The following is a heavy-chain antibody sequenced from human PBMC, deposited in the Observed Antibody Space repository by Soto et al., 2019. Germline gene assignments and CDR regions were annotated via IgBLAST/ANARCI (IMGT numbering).Heavy chain of an antibody. J-gene: IGHJ4*02. CDR3: ARVLRGYSYGYRWGYFDY. V-gene: IGHV4-34*01. CDR2: INHSGST. D-gene: IGHD5-18*01. CDR1: GGSFSGYY. Sequence: PSETLSLTCAVYGGSFSGYYWSWIRQPPGKGLEWIGEINHSGSTNYNPSLKSRVTISVDTSKNQFSLKLSSVTAADTAVYYCARVLRGYSYGYRWGYFDYWGQGTLVTVSS.